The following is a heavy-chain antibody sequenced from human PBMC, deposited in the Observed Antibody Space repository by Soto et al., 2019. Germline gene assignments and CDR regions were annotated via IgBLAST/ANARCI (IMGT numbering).Heavy chain of an antibody. CDR2: IYRSGTT. Sequence: SETLSLTCTVSGGSISSYYWSWIRQSPGKGLEWIGEIYRSGTTNYNPSLKSRVTISVDTSKNQFSLKLTSVTAADTAVYYCARDKITGLFDYWGQGTLVTVSS. CDR3: ARDKITGLFDY. V-gene: IGHV4-59*12. CDR1: GGSISSYY. J-gene: IGHJ4*02. D-gene: IGHD2-8*02.